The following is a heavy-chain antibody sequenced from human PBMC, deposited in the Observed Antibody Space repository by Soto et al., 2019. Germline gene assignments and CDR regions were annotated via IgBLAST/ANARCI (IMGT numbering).Heavy chain of an antibody. V-gene: IGHV1-18*01. Sequence: ASVKVSCKASGYTFTSYGISWVRQAPGQGLEWMGWISAYNGNTNYAQKLQGRVTMTTDTSTSTAYMELRSLRSDDTAVYYCARDLVGATKYYYYGMDVWGQGTTVTVSS. J-gene: IGHJ6*02. CDR1: GYTFTSYG. CDR3: ARDLVGATKYYYYGMDV. D-gene: IGHD1-26*01. CDR2: ISAYNGNT.